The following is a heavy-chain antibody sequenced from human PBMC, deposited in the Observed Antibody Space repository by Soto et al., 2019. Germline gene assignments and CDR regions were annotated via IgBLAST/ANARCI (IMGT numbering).Heavy chain of an antibody. CDR2: ISYDGSDK. D-gene: IGHD3-10*01. J-gene: IGHJ3*02. CDR1: GFTFSDYG. CDR3: ARDEFTMGAFDI. Sequence: PGGSLRLSCAASGFTFSDYGMHWVRQAPGTGLEWVAVISYDGSDKYYADSVKGRFTISRDNSKNTLYLQMNSLRAEDTAVYYCARDEFTMGAFDIWGQGTMVTVSS. V-gene: IGHV3-30*03.